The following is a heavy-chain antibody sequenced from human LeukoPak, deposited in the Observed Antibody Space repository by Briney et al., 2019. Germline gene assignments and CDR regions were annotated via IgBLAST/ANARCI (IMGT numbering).Heavy chain of an antibody. Sequence: SETLSLTCTVSGGSISSYYWSWIRQPPGKGLEWIGYIYYSGSTNYNPSLKSRVTISVDTSKNQFSLKLRSVTAADTAVYYCARAEWFGELLSAFDIWGQGTMVTVSS. CDR3: ARAEWFGELLSAFDI. J-gene: IGHJ3*02. CDR1: GGSISSYY. D-gene: IGHD3-10*01. CDR2: IYYSGST. V-gene: IGHV4-59*01.